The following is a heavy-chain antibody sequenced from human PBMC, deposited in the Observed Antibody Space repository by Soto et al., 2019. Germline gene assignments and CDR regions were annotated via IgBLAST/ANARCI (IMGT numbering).Heavy chain of an antibody. CDR1: GYSFATYW. CDR3: ARRSSSSRYRGGLDV. J-gene: IGHJ6*02. V-gene: IGHV5-10-1*01. Sequence: GESLKISCKGSGYSFATYWISWVRQMPGKGLEWMGKIDPSDSYTNYSPSFQVHVTIAADKSISTAYLQWSGLEASDTAMYYCARRSSSSRYRGGLDVWGQGTTVTVSS. D-gene: IGHD3-10*01. CDR2: IDPSDSYT.